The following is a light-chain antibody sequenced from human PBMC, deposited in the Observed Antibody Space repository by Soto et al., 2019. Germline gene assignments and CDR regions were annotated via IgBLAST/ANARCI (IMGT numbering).Light chain of an antibody. CDR2: DDN. CDR3: GSWDSSLSAYV. CDR1: SSNXXGNS. J-gene: IGLJ1*01. Sequence: QSVMTQPPSVSAAPGQKVTISCSGSSSNXXGNSVSWYQQXPGTAPKLLIYDDNKRPSGIPDRFSGSKSGTSATLGITGFQTGDEADYYCGSWDSSLSAYVFGTGTKLTVL. V-gene: IGLV1-51*01.